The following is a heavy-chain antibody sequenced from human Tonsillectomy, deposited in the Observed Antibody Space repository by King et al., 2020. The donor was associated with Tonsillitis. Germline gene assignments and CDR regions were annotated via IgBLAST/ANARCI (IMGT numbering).Heavy chain of an antibody. J-gene: IGHJ4*02. D-gene: IGHD3-10*01. CDR2: IYYSGST. CDR1: GGSISSYY. Sequence: VQLQESGPGLVKPSETLSLTCTVSGGSISSYYWSWIRQPPGKGLEWIGYIYYSGSTNYNPSLKSRVTISVDTSKNQFFLKLSSVTAADTAVYYCARDTGRYYGSGSYLYWGQGTLVTVSS. CDR3: ARDTGRYYGSGSYLY. V-gene: IGHV4-59*01.